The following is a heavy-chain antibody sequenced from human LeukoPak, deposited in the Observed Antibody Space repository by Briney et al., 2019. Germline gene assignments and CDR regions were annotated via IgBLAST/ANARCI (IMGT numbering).Heavy chain of an antibody. D-gene: IGHD5-18*01. CDR1: GFTFRSYA. CDR2: LTGSADTT. V-gene: IGHV3-23*01. CDR3: AKERDSYGYGDY. J-gene: IGHJ4*02. Sequence: GGSLRLSCTTSGFTFRSYAMHWVRQTPGKGLEWVSGLTGSADTTYYADSVKGRFTISRDNSKSTLFLQMSSLRAEDTAVYYCAKERDSYGYGDYWGQGTLVTVSS.